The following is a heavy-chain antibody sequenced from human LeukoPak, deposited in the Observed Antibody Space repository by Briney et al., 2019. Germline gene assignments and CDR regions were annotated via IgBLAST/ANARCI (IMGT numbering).Heavy chain of an antibody. V-gene: IGHV1-24*01. CDR2: FDPEDGET. CDR1: GYTLTELS. CDR3: ATWFGEFRQTFDY. Sequence: ASVTVSFTVSGYTLTELSMHWVRQAPGKGLEWMGGFDPEDGETIYAQKFQGRVTMTEDTSTDTAYMELSSLRSEDTAVYYCATWFGEFRQTFDYWGQGTLVTVSS. D-gene: IGHD3-10*01. J-gene: IGHJ4*02.